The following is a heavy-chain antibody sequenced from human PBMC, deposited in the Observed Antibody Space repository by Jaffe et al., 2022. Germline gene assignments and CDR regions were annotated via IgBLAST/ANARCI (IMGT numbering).Heavy chain of an antibody. V-gene: IGHV3-23*01. CDR2: ISGSGGST. CDR3: AKALARYCSGGSCFPGYFDY. J-gene: IGHJ4*02. CDR1: GFTFSSYA. Sequence: EVQLLESGGGLVQPGGSLRLSCAASGFTFSSYAMSWVRQAPGKGLEWVSAISGSGGSTYYADSVKGRFTISRDNSKNTLYLQMNSLRAEDTAVYYCAKALARYCSGGSCFPGYFDYWGQGTLVTVSS. D-gene: IGHD2-15*01.